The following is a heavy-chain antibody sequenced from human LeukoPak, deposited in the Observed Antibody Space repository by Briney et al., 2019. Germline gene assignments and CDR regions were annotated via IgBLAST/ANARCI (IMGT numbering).Heavy chain of an antibody. CDR2: FSGSGGRT. D-gene: IGHD3-10*01. Sequence: GGSLRLSCAASGFTFSTYAMNWVRQAPGKGLEWVSTFSGSGGRTYYADSVKGRFTISRDNSKNTLYLQMNRLRAEDTAVYYCAKNGHGSGSYYPRTKSYFDYWGQGTLVTVSS. V-gene: IGHV3-23*01. CDR3: AKNGHGSGSYYPRTKSYFDY. CDR1: GFTFSTYA. J-gene: IGHJ4*02.